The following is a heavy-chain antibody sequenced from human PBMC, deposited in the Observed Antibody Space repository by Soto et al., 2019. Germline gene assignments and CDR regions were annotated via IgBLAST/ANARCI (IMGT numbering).Heavy chain of an antibody. Sequence: QVQLVQSGAEVKKPGASVKVSCKASGYTFTSYGISWVRQAPGQGLEWMGWISVHNGITKYAQKLQGRVTMTTDTPTSTAYMEVRSLRSDDTAVYYCARDLNLGLGDYWGQGTLVTVSS. D-gene: IGHD7-27*01. CDR3: ARDLNLGLGDY. CDR1: GYTFTSYG. J-gene: IGHJ4*02. V-gene: IGHV1-18*01. CDR2: ISVHNGIT.